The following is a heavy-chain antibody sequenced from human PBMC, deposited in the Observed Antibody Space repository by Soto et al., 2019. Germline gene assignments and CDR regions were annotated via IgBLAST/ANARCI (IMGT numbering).Heavy chain of an antibody. CDR2: ISSSSSTI. Sequence: EVQLVESGGGLVQPGGSLRLSCAASGFTFSSYSMNWVRQAPGKGLEWVSYISSSSSTIYYADSVKGRFTISRDNAKNSLYLQMNSLRAEDTAVYYCVPGWVTTIDYWGQGTLVTVSS. CDR3: VPGWVTTIDY. D-gene: IGHD4-17*01. J-gene: IGHJ4*02. V-gene: IGHV3-48*01. CDR1: GFTFSSYS.